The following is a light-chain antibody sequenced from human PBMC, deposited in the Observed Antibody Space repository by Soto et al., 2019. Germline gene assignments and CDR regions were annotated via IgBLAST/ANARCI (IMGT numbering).Light chain of an antibody. CDR3: YSCSRSSGTRYV. CDR2: DVS. J-gene: IGLJ1*01. CDR1: SSDIGTYNY. V-gene: IGLV2-14*03. Sequence: QSALTQPASVSGSPGQSITISCTGTSSDIGTYNYVSWYQQHPGQAPKLMIYDVSNRPSGVSDRFSGSKSGNTASLTISGFQAEDEADYYCYSCSRSSGTRYVFGTGTKLTVL.